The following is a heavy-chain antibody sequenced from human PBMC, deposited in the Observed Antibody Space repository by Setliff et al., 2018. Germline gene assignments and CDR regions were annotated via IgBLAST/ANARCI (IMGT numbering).Heavy chain of an antibody. CDR1: GYSFTDYW. CDR2: IYPGNADT. CDR3: ARIGIPVDVGYNWNYCWFDP. J-gene: IGHJ5*02. V-gene: IGHV5-51*01. Sequence: GESLKISCKGSGYSFTDYWIAWVRQTPGKGLEWMGTIYPGNADTRYSPSFQGQVTISTDTSINTAFLQWNNLKASDTAMYYCARIGIPVDVGYNWNYCWFDPWGQGTLVTVSS. D-gene: IGHD1-7*01.